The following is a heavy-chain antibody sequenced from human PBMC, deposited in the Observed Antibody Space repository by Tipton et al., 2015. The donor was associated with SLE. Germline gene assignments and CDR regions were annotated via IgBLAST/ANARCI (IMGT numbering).Heavy chain of an antibody. Sequence: SLRLSCAASGFTFTNYAMSWVRQAPGKGLEWVSASSGSGGSTYYADSVKGRFTISRDNAKNSLYLQMNSLRAEDTAVYYCVKDWKWGFDYWGQGTLVTVSS. J-gene: IGHJ4*02. CDR2: SSGSGGST. CDR1: GFTFTNYA. V-gene: IGHV3-23*01. CDR3: VKDWKWGFDY. D-gene: IGHD1-1*01.